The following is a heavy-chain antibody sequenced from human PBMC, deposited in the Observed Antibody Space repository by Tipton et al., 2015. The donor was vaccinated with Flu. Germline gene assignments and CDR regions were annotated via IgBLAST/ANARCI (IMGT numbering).Heavy chain of an antibody. Sequence: LRLSCTVSGGSISTTIYYWGWVRQPPGKGLEWIGSIYYSGTTYYNPSLKSRVTISIDASKNQFSLDLTSLTAAGTVVYYCARVLWNDRRAYYYYGVDVLGQGTTLTVPS. D-gene: IGHD1-1*01. CDR1: GGSISTTIYY. CDR2: IYYSGTT. CDR3: ARVLWNDRRAYYYYGVDV. J-gene: IGHJ6*02. V-gene: IGHV4-39*07.